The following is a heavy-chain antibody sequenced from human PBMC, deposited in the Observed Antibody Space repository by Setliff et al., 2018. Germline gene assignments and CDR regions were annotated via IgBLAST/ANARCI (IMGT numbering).Heavy chain of an antibody. V-gene: IGHV1-18*01. D-gene: IGHD2-15*01. Sequence: ASVKVSCKASGYSFTSYDINWVRLAAGQGLEWMGWISSYNNDVTNYLQRFQGRVTMTTDTSTSAAYMELRSLRSDDTAVYYCAISSLSICSGGTCPNAFDVWGQGAMVTVSS. CDR3: AISSLSICSGGTCPNAFDV. J-gene: IGHJ3*01. CDR1: GYSFTSYD. CDR2: ISSYNNDVT.